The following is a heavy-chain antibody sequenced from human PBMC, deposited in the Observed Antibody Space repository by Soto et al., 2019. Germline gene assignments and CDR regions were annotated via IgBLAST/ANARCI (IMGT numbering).Heavy chain of an antibody. D-gene: IGHD3-22*01. V-gene: IGHV3-74*01. Sequence: GSLRLSCTASGFFFSSHSMTWVRQAPGTGLEWVSSLSGDGSSTSYADSVKGRFTISRDNAKNTLYLQMNSLRAEDTAVYYCARDPHYFYDSTGYYDYWGQGTLVTVSS. CDR3: ARDPHYFYDSTGYYDY. CDR2: LSGDGSST. J-gene: IGHJ4*02. CDR1: GFFFSSHS.